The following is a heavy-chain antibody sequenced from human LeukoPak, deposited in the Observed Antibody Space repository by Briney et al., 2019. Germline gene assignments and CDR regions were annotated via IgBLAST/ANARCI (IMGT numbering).Heavy chain of an antibody. CDR2: IYHSGST. V-gene: IGHV4-38-2*02. CDR1: GYSISSGYY. J-gene: IGHJ4*02. CDR3: ASLQVYSGSYYY. Sequence: SETLSLTCTVSGYSISSGYYWGWIRQPPGKGLEWIGSIYHSGSTYYNPSLKSRVTISVDTSKNQFSLKLSSVTAADTAVYYFASLQVYSGSYYYWGQGTLVTVSS. D-gene: IGHD1-26*01.